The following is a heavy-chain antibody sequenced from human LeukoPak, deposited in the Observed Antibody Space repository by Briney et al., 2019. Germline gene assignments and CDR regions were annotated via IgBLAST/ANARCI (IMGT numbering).Heavy chain of an antibody. V-gene: IGHV3-30*03. CDR1: GFTFSSYG. CDR3: ARDYYYDSSGYWDYYFDY. J-gene: IGHJ4*02. D-gene: IGHD3-22*01. CDR2: ISYDGSNK. Sequence: GGSLRLSCAASGFTFSSYGMHWVRQAPGKGLEWVAVISYDGSNKYYADSVKGRFTISRDNSKNTLYLEMNSLRAEDTAVYYCARDYYYDSSGYWDYYFDYWGQGTLVSVSS.